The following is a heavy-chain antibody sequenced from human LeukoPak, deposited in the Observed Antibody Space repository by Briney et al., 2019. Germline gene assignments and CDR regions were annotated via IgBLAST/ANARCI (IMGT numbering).Heavy chain of an antibody. D-gene: IGHD3-10*01. V-gene: IGHV1-18*01. Sequence: ASVKVSCKASGYTFTSYGISWVRQAPGQGLEWMGRISAYNGNTNYAQKLQGRVTMTTDTSTSTAYMELRSLRSDDTAVYYCAQHLWRDLLWSGEGYYFGYWGQGTLVTVSS. CDR3: AQHLWRDLLWSGEGYYFGY. CDR2: ISAYNGNT. CDR1: GYTFTSYG. J-gene: IGHJ4*02.